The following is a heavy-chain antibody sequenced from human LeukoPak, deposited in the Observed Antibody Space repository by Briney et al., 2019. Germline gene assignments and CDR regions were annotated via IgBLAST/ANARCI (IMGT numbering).Heavy chain of an antibody. CDR2: IYSDNT. Sequence: GGSLRLSCTVSGFTVSSNSMSWVRQAPGKGLEWVSFIYSDNTHYSESVKGRFTISRDNSKNTLYLQMNSLRAEDTAVYYCARRAGAYSHPYDYWGQGTLVTVSS. CDR3: ARRAGAYSHPYDY. V-gene: IGHV3-53*01. D-gene: IGHD4/OR15-4a*01. CDR1: GFTVSSNS. J-gene: IGHJ4*02.